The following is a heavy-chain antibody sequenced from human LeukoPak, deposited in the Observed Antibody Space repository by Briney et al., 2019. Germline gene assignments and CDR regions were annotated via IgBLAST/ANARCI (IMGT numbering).Heavy chain of an antibody. CDR3: ASHPFSTTGTFYY. J-gene: IGHJ4*02. D-gene: IGHD1-1*01. Sequence: GGSLRLSCAASGFTSSNYAMSWVRQAPGKGLEWVSAISGGGGSTYYADSVKGRFTISRDNSKNTLYVQMNSRRDEDTAVYYCASHPFSTTGTFYYWGQGTLVTVSS. CDR1: GFTSSNYA. V-gene: IGHV3-23*01. CDR2: ISGGGGST.